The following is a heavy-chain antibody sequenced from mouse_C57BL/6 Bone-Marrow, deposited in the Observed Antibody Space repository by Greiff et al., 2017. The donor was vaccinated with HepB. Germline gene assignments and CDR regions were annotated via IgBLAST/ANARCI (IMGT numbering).Heavy chain of an antibody. D-gene: IGHD1-1*01. J-gene: IGHJ3*01. Sequence: QVHVKQSGAELARPGASVKLSCKASGYTFTSYGISWVKQRTGQGLEWIGEIYPRSGNTYYNEKFKGKATLTADKSSSTAYMELRSLTSEDSAVYVCAYHYGSSYRFAYWGQGTLVTVSA. CDR1: GYTFTSYG. CDR3: AYHYGSSYRFAY. CDR2: IYPRSGNT. V-gene: IGHV1-81*01.